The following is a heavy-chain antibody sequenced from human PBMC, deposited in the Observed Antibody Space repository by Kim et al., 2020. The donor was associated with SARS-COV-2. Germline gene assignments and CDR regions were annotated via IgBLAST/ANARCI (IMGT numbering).Heavy chain of an antibody. Sequence: ASVKVSCKASEYTFTNYAMNWVRQAPGQGLEWLGWINTNTGDPTYAQGSTGRFVFSLDTSVSTAYLQISSLKAEDTAVYYCARNNQRLVSPFDYWGQGTLVTVSS. D-gene: IGHD6-13*01. CDR1: EYTFTNYA. CDR2: INTNTGDP. CDR3: ARNNQRLVSPFDY. V-gene: IGHV7-4-1*02. J-gene: IGHJ4*02.